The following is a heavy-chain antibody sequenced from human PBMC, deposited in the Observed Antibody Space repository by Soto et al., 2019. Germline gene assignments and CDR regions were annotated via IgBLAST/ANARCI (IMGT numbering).Heavy chain of an antibody. CDR2: IYYSGTT. CDR3: ARGHYFYGMDV. J-gene: IGHJ6*02. V-gene: IGHV4-30-2*01. CDR1: NGSVSSGTYS. Sequence: PSETLSLTCTASNGSVSSGTYSWSWVRQPPGKGLEWIGYIYYSGTTYYTPSLKSRLTMSMDRANDHFSLNLTSVTAADTAVYFCARGHYFYGMDVWGQGITVTVSS.